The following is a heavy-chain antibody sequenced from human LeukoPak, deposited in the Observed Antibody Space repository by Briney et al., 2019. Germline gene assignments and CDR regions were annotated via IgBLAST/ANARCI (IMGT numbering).Heavy chain of an antibody. Sequence: SSETLSLTCTVSGGSISSYYWSWIRQPPGKGLEWIGYIYYSGSTNYNPSLKSRVTISVDTSKNQFSLKLSSVTAADTAVYYCARDKGYYYDSSGYLNWGQGTLVTVSS. J-gene: IGHJ4*02. CDR3: ARDKGYYYDSSGYLN. CDR1: GGSISSYY. V-gene: IGHV4-59*01. CDR2: IYYSGST. D-gene: IGHD3-22*01.